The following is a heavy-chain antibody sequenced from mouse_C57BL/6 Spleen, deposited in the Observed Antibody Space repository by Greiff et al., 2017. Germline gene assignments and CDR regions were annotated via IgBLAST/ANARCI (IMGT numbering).Heavy chain of an antibody. J-gene: IGHJ1*03. Sequence: EVMLVESGGGLVKPGGSLKLSCAASGFTFSDYAMHWVRQAPEKGLEWVAYFSSGSDTIYYADKVKGRFTISRDNAKNTLFLQMTSMRSEDTAMYYCARRDYHWYFDVWGTGTTVTVSS. V-gene: IGHV5-17*01. CDR1: GFTFSDYA. D-gene: IGHD2-4*01. CDR3: ARRDYHWYFDV. CDR2: FSSGSDTI.